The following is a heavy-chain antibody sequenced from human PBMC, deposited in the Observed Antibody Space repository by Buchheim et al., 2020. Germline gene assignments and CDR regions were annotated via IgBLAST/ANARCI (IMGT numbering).Heavy chain of an antibody. CDR2: IKQDGSEK. J-gene: IGHJ4*02. V-gene: IGHV3-7*01. Sequence: EVQLVESGGGLVQPGGSLRLSCAASGFTFSSYEMNWVRQAPGKGLEWVANIKQDGSEKYYVDSVKGRFTISRDNAKNSLYLQMNSLRAEDTAVYYCARDDRLRWPNYFDYWGQGTL. D-gene: IGHD4-23*01. CDR1: GFTFSSYE. CDR3: ARDDRLRWPNYFDY.